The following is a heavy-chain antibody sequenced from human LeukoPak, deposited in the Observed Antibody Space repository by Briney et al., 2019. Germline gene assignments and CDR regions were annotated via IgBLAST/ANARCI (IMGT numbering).Heavy chain of an antibody. Sequence: SQTLSLTCATSGDIASSNSVTWNWIRQSPSRGLEWLGRTYYRSTWYNDYAVSVRGRITVNPDTSKNQFSLHLNSVTPEDTAVYYCARRLTQYDCFDPWGQGILVTVSS. CDR3: ARRLTQYDCFDP. J-gene: IGHJ5*02. V-gene: IGHV6-1*01. CDR1: GDIASSNSVT. D-gene: IGHD2-2*01. CDR2: TYYRSTWYN.